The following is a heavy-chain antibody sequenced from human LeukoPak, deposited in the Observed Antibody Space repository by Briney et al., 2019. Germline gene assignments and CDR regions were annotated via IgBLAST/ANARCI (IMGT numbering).Heavy chain of an antibody. Sequence: GGSLRLSCAASGLTFSSYAMSWVRQAPGKGLEWVSAISGSGGSTYYADSVKGRFTISRDNSKNTLYLQMNSLRAEDTAVYYCAKWGYYYDSSGSFPWDSLRGQGTLVTVSS. J-gene: IGHJ1*01. CDR1: GLTFSSYA. V-gene: IGHV3-23*01. D-gene: IGHD3-22*01. CDR2: ISGSGGST. CDR3: AKWGYYYDSSGSFPWDSL.